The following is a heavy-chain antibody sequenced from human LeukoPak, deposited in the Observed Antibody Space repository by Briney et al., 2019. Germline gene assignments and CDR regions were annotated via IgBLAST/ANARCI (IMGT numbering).Heavy chain of an antibody. CDR3: AKDDDWGRYKH. Sequence: GGSLRLSCAASGFSFSSHGMNWVRQAPGKGLEWVSGISPSGDITYYTDSVRGRFTISRDNFKNTLSLQVNSLRAEDTAMYYCAKDDDWGRYKHWGQGTLVTVSS. CDR1: GFSFSSHG. D-gene: IGHD3-16*01. V-gene: IGHV3-23*01. CDR2: ISPSGDIT. J-gene: IGHJ1*01.